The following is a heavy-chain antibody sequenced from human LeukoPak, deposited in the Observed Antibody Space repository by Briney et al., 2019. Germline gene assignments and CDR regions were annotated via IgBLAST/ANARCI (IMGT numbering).Heavy chain of an antibody. CDR3: ARDLVWLATIRYYFDY. Sequence: SVKVSCKASGGTFSSYAISWVRQAPGQGLEWMGRIIPILGIANYAQKFQGRVTITADESTSTAYMELSSLRSEDTAAYYCARDLVWLATIRYYFDYWGQGTLVTVSS. J-gene: IGHJ4*02. V-gene: IGHV1-69*04. CDR1: GGTFSSYA. D-gene: IGHD5-24*01. CDR2: IIPILGIA.